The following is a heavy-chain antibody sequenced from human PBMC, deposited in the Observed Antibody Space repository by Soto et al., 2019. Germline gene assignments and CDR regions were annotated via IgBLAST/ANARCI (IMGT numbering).Heavy chain of an antibody. CDR1: VYTFTQYY. Sequence: XSVNDSFQSSVYTFTQYYLHWVRQAPGRGLEWVGWINPKTGDTNNAQKFQGRVTMTTDTSISTGYMELSGLKSDDTAVYYCVTCDDLVRWGQGTRVTVSS. D-gene: IGHD6-6*01. CDR3: VTCDDLVR. V-gene: IGHV1-2*02. CDR2: INPKTGDT. J-gene: IGHJ4*02.